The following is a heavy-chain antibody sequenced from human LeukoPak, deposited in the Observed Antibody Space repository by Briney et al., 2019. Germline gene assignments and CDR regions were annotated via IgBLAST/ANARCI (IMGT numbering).Heavy chain of an antibody. V-gene: IGHV4-39*07. CDR2: IYYSGST. CDR3: ARGDTMVRGVITDPFDY. D-gene: IGHD3-10*01. Sequence: SETLSLTCTVSGGSISSSSYYWGWIRQPPGKGLEWIGSIYYSGSTYYNPSLKSRVTISVDTSKNQFSLKLSSVTAADTAVYYCARGDTMVRGVITDPFDYWGQGTLVTVSS. J-gene: IGHJ4*02. CDR1: GGSISSSSYY.